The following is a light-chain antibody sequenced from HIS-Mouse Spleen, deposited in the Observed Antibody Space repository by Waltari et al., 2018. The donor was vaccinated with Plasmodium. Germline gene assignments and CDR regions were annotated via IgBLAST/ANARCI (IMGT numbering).Light chain of an antibody. Sequence: SYELTQPPSVSVSPGQTARNTCPGDALPKQDAHWSQPKPGQAPVLVRYKDSERPSGIPERFSGSSSGTTVTLTISGVQAEDEADYYCQSADSSGTPNWVFGGGTKLTVL. CDR2: KDS. CDR1: ALPKQD. CDR3: QSADSSGTPNWV. J-gene: IGLJ3*02. V-gene: IGLV3-25*03.